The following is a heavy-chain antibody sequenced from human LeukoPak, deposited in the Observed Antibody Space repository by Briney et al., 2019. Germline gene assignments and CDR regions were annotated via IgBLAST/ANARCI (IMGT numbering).Heavy chain of an antibody. CDR1: EYTFSVYH. Sequence: ASVKVSCKASEYTFSVYHIHWVRQAPGQGLEWMGWINPNSGGTKYAQRFQGRVTMTRDTSISTAYMELSSLRSDDSAVYFCARGIAVTGTLFDYWGQGTLVTVSS. V-gene: IGHV1-2*02. D-gene: IGHD6-19*01. J-gene: IGHJ4*02. CDR3: ARGIAVTGTLFDY. CDR2: INPNSGGT.